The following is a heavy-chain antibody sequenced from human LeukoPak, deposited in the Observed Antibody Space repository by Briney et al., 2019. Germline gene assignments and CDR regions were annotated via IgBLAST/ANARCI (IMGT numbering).Heavy chain of an antibody. CDR3: ARDIPNYSSSWSVYGMDV. J-gene: IGHJ6*02. Sequence: GGSLRLSCAASGFTFSDYYMSWISQAPGKGLEWVSYISSSGSTIYYADSVKGRFTISRDNAKNSLYLQMNSLRAEDTAVYYCARDIPNYSSSWSVYGMDVWGQGTTVTVSS. CDR2: ISSSGSTI. CDR1: GFTFSDYY. V-gene: IGHV3-11*01. D-gene: IGHD6-13*01.